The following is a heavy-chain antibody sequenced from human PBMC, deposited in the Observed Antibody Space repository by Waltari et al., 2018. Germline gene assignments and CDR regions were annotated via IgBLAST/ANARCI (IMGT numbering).Heavy chain of an antibody. Sequence: EVQLVESGGGLVKPGGSLRLSCAASGFRFNAYPMNWVRQTPGKGLEWVSSIGSSSTYTYYADSVKGRFTISRDNAANSLYLEMNALRPDDTGVYYCASHPEDFYYYMDVWGKGTTVTVSS. CDR2: IGSSSTYT. CDR1: GFRFNAYP. V-gene: IGHV3-21*06. CDR3: ASHPEDFYYYMDV. J-gene: IGHJ6*03.